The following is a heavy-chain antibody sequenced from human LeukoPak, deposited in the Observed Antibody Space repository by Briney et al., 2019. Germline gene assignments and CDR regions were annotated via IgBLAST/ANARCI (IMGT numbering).Heavy chain of an antibody. CDR2: IYYSGST. Sequence: SETLSLTCTVSGGSISSYYWSCIRQPPGKGLEWIGYIYYSGSTNYNPSLKSRVTISVDTSKNQFSLKLSSVTAADTAVYYCARAVTMTTVRSFDYWGQGTLVTVSS. D-gene: IGHD4-17*01. J-gene: IGHJ4*02. V-gene: IGHV4-59*01. CDR3: ARAVTMTTVRSFDY. CDR1: GGSISSYY.